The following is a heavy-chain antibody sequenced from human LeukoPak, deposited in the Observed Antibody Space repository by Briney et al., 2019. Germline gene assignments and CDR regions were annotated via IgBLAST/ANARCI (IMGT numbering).Heavy chain of an antibody. V-gene: IGHV4-30-2*01. D-gene: IGHD3-22*01. Sequence: SQTLSLTCAVPGGSISSGGYSWSWIRQPPGKGLEWIGYIYHSGSTYYNPSLKSRVTISVDRSKNQFSLKLSSVTAADTAVYYCARAGYYDSSGSWGWYLDYWGQGTLVTVSS. J-gene: IGHJ4*02. CDR2: IYHSGST. CDR1: GGSISSGGYS. CDR3: ARAGYYDSSGSWGWYLDY.